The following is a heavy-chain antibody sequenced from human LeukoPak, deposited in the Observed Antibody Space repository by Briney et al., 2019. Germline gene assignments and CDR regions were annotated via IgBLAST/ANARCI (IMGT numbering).Heavy chain of an antibody. Sequence: PGRSLRLSCTASGFTFGDYAMSWFRQAPGRGLEWVGFIRSKAYGGTTEYAASVKGRFTISRDDSKSIAYLQMNSLKTEDTAVYYCTRVEEARADFDYWGQGTLVTVSS. CDR2: IRSKAYGGTT. J-gene: IGHJ4*02. V-gene: IGHV3-49*03. CDR1: GFTFGDYA. CDR3: TRVEEARADFDY.